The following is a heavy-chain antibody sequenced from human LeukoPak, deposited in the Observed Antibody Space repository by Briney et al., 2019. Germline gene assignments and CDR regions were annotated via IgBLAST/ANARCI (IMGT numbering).Heavy chain of an antibody. J-gene: IGHJ3*02. Sequence: GASVKVSCKASGYTFTSYGTSWVRQAPGQGLEWMGWISAYNGNTNYAQKLQGRVTMTTDTSTSTAYMELRSLRSDDTAVYYCARDAFYYDSSGYAFDIWGQGTMVTVSS. CDR2: ISAYNGNT. CDR3: ARDAFYYDSSGYAFDI. CDR1: GYTFTSYG. D-gene: IGHD3-22*01. V-gene: IGHV1-18*01.